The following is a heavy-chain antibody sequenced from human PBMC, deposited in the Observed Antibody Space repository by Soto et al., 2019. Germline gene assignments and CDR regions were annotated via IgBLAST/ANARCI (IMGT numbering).Heavy chain of an antibody. CDR2: IIPIFGTA. D-gene: IGHD3-3*01. V-gene: IGHV1-69*06. CDR3: ARANYDFPINWFDP. Sequence: ASGKVSCNASEGTFSSYAISWVRQAPGEGLEWMGGIIPIFGTANYAQKFQGRVTITADKSTSTAYMELSSRRSEDTAVYYCARANYDFPINWFDPWGQATLVTVSS. J-gene: IGHJ5*02. CDR1: EGTFSSYA.